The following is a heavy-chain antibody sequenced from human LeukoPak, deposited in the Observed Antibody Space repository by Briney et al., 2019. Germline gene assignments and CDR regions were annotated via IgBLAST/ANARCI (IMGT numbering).Heavy chain of an antibody. CDR2: ISYDGSTK. CDR3: AREGIAVAGPDAFDI. Sequence: GGSLSLSCAASGFTFSSYGMHWVRQAPGKGLEWVAVISYDGSTKYYTNSVKGRFTISRDNSKNTLYLQMNSLRAEDTAVYYCAREGIAVAGPDAFDIWGQGTMVTVSS. V-gene: IGHV3-30*03. CDR1: GFTFSSYG. D-gene: IGHD6-19*01. J-gene: IGHJ3*02.